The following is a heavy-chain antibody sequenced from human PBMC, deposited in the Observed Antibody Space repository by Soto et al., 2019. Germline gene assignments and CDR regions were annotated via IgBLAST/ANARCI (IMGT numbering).Heavy chain of an antibody. V-gene: IGHV1-69*02. CDR2: IIPILGIA. J-gene: IGHJ4*02. D-gene: IGHD3-10*01. CDR1: GGTISSYT. CDR3: ARPAYGSGSYYNDYYFDY. Sequence: QVQLVQSGAEVKKPGSSVKVSCKASGGTISSYTISWVRQAPGQGLEWMGRIIPILGIANYAQKFQGRVTITADKTTSTAYMELSSLRSEDTAVYYCARPAYGSGSYYNDYYFDYWGQGTLVTVSS.